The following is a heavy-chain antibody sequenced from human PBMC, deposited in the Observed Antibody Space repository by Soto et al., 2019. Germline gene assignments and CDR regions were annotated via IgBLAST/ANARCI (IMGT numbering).Heavy chain of an antibody. CDR1: GFTFSSYA. CDR3: ARAYEGDYFDY. Sequence: QVQMVESGGGVVQPGRSLRLSCAASGFTFSSYAMHWGRQAPGKGLERVAVISYDGSNKYYADSVKGRFTIARDNSKNTLYLQMNSLRAEDTAVYYCARAYEGDYFDYWGQGNLVTVSS. V-gene: IGHV3-30-3*01. D-gene: IGHD3-16*01. CDR2: ISYDGSNK. J-gene: IGHJ4*02.